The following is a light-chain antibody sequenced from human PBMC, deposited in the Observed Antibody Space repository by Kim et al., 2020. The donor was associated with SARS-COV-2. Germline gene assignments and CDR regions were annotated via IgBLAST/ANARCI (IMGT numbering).Light chain of an antibody. Sequence: GQRVTISCSGSSANIVSAPVNWYQQLPGTAPKLLIFTNSQRPSGVPDRFSGSTSGTSASLAISGLRSEDEAEYYCAAWDDSLNGVVFGGGTQLTVL. J-gene: IGLJ2*01. CDR3: AAWDDSLNGVV. CDR1: SANIVSAP. CDR2: TNS. V-gene: IGLV1-44*01.